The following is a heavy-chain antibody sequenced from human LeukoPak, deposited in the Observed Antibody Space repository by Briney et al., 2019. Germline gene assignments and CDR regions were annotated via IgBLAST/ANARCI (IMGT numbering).Heavy chain of an antibody. J-gene: IGHJ4*02. CDR1: GFTFTTYT. D-gene: IGHD4-17*01. Sequence: GGSLRLSCAASGFTFTTYTMNWVRQAPGKGLEWVSYISSSGSTIYYADSVKGRFTISRDNAKNSLYLQMNSLRAEDTAVYYCARFPVSGSYYFDYWGQGTLVTVSS. V-gene: IGHV3-48*04. CDR3: ARFPVSGSYYFDY. CDR2: ISSSGSTI.